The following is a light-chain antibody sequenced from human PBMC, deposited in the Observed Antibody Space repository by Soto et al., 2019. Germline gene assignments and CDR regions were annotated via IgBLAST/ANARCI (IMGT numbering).Light chain of an antibody. Sequence: QSVLTQPRSVSGSPGHSVTISCTGTSSDVGAYNYVSWYQQHPGQAPKLMIYDVNRRPSGVPDRFSGSKSGNTASLTISGLQAEDEADYYCCSCAVASSTGVVRVFGGGTKLTVL. CDR1: SSDVGAYNY. J-gene: IGLJ3*02. CDR3: CSCAVASSTGVVRV. V-gene: IGLV2-11*01. CDR2: DVN.